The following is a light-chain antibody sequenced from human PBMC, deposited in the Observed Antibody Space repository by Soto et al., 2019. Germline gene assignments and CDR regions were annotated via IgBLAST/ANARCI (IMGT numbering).Light chain of an antibody. J-gene: IGKJ5*01. V-gene: IGKV3-20*01. CDR2: GAS. Sequence: EIVFTQSPCTLSLSPSDRSTLACRASQSVRSNYLAWYQQKPGQAPRLLIYGASSRATGIPDRFSGSGSGTDFTLTISRLEPEDFAVYYCQQFGSSPPRITFGQGTRLEIK. CDR3: QQFGSSPPRIT. CDR1: QSVRSNY.